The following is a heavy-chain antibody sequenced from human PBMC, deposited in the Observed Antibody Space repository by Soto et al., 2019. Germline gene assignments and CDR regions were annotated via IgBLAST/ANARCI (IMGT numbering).Heavy chain of an antibody. V-gene: IGHV1-2*04. CDR3: ARGDSTDWSSGVCSFFYNHDMDV. CDR2: INPKSGGT. J-gene: IGHJ6*02. CDR1: GYSFTDYH. D-gene: IGHD2-8*01. Sequence: ASVKVSCKASGYSFTDYHIHWVRQAPGQGLEWLGRINPKSGGTSTAQKFQGWVTMTTDTSISTASMELTRLTSDDTAIYYCARGDSTDWSSGVCSFFYNHDMDVWG.